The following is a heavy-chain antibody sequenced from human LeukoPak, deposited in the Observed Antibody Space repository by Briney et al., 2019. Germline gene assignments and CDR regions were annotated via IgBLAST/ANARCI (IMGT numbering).Heavy chain of an antibody. Sequence: GGSLRLSCAASGFTFSSYWMSWVRQAPGKGLEWVANIKQDGSEKYYVDSVKGRFTISRDNAKNSLYLQMNSLRAEDTAVYYCARDRGRYCSSTSCFGGNEYWGQGTLVTGSS. J-gene: IGHJ4*02. V-gene: IGHV3-7*01. D-gene: IGHD2-2*01. CDR1: GFTFSSYW. CDR2: IKQDGSEK. CDR3: ARDRGRYCSSTSCFGGNEY.